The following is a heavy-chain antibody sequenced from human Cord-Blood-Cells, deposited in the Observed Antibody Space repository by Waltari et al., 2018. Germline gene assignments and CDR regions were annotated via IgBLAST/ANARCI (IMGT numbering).Heavy chain of an antibody. Sequence: EVQLVESGGGLVQPGWSLRLSCAASGFTFSSCWMSWVRQAPGKGLEWVANIKQDGSEKYYVDSVKGRFTISRDNTKNSLYLQMNSLRAEDTAVYYCARDQSDAFDIWGQGTMVTVSS. V-gene: IGHV3-7*01. CDR2: IKQDGSEK. CDR3: ARDQSDAFDI. J-gene: IGHJ3*02. CDR1: GFTFSSCW.